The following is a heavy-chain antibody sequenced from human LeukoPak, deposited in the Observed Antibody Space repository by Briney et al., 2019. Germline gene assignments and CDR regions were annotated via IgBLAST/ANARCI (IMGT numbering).Heavy chain of an antibody. V-gene: IGHV4-59*01. J-gene: IGHJ5*02. Sequence: SETLSLTCTVSGGSISSDYWSWIRQPPGKGREWGGYIYYSGSTNYNPSLKSRVTISVDTSKNQFSLKLSSVTAADTAVYYCAREHHSSGYYYSSWFDPWGQGTLVTVSS. CDR3: AREHHSSGYYYSSWFDP. CDR1: GGSISSDY. CDR2: IYYSGST. D-gene: IGHD3-22*01.